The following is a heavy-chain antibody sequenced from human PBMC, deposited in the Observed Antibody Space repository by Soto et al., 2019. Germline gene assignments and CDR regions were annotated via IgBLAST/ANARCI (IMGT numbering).Heavy chain of an antibody. CDR3: AKCGGNCYKGFLDN. CDR1: GFTFSDYA. J-gene: IGHJ4*02. CDR2: ISASGGST. V-gene: IGHV3-23*01. D-gene: IGHD2-15*01. Sequence: GSLRLSCAASGFTFSDYAMSWVRQVPGKGLEWVSAISASGGSTDYTDSVRGRFTISRDNSKNTLYLHRNSLRAEDTAVHYCAKCGGNCYKGFLDNWGQGTLVTVPS.